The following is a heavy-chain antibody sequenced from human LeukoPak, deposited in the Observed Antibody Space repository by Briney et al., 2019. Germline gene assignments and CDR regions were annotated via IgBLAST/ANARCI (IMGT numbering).Heavy chain of an antibody. CDR2: IYASGST. V-gene: IGHV4-4*09. CDR1: GCSISSYY. CDR3: ARRSYSRRALDY. Sequence: SETLSLTCTASGCSISSYYMSWIRQPPGKGLEWIGYIYASGSTNYNPSLKSRVTISVDTSNNHFCLKVSSVTAGHTAVYYCARRSYSRRALDYWGEGTLVTVSS. J-gene: IGHJ4*02. D-gene: IGHD6-13*01.